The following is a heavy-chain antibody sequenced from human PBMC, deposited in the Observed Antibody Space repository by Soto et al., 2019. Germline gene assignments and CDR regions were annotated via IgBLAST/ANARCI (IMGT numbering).Heavy chain of an antibody. CDR2: TSGSGGTT. CDR3: AKESGGSVWGDF. CDR1: GFTFSSYA. J-gene: IGHJ4*02. D-gene: IGHD6-19*01. V-gene: IGHV3-23*01. Sequence: GGSLRLSCAASGFTFSSYAMSWVRQAPGKGLEWASTTSGSGGTTYYADPVNGRFTISKANSKNTLYLQMNGLRAEETAVYYCAKESGGSVWGDFWGQGTLVTVSS.